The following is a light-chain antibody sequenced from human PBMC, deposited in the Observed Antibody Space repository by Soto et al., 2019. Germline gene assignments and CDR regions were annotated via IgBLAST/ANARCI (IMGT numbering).Light chain of an antibody. V-gene: IGLV2-23*01. CDR1: SSDIGGYNF. Sequence: QSALTQPPSASGSPGQSVTISCTGTSSDIGGYNFVSWYQQHPGKAPKLMIDEDNKRPSGVSNRFSGSKSGNTASLTISGLQAEDEADYYCCSYAGSYVVFGGGTKLTVL. CDR2: EDN. CDR3: CSYAGSYVV. J-gene: IGLJ2*01.